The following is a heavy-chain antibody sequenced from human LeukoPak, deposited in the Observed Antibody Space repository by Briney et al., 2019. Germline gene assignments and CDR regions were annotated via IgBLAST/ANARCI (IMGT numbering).Heavy chain of an antibody. V-gene: IGHV3-21*01. J-gene: IGHJ3*02. D-gene: IGHD3-10*01. CDR3: ARGRSITLLRGVAMSDGFDI. CDR1: GFTFSTYS. Sequence: PGGSLRLPCAASGFTFSTYSMNWVRQAPGKGLEWVSFIDTTTSYIYYGDSVKGRFTISRDNAKNSLYLQMNGLRAEDTAVYYCARGRSITLLRGVAMSDGFDIWGQGAMVTVSS. CDR2: IDTTTSYI.